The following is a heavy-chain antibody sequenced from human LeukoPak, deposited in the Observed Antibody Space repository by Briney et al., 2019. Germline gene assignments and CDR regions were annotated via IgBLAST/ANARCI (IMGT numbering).Heavy chain of an antibody. D-gene: IGHD6-13*01. Sequence: PSETLSLTCAVYGGSFSGYYWSWIRQPPGKGLEWIGEINHSGSTNYNPSLKSRVTISVDTSKNQFSLKLRSVTPADTAVYYCARGSSSWYPANWFDPWGQGTLVTVSS. CDR3: ARGSSSWYPANWFDP. V-gene: IGHV4-34*01. J-gene: IGHJ5*02. CDR1: GGSFSGYY. CDR2: INHSGST.